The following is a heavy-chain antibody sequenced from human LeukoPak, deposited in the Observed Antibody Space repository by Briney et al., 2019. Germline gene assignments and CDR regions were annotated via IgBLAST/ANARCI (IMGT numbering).Heavy chain of an antibody. CDR2: TYYRSKWYN. V-gene: IGHV6-1*01. CDR1: GDSVSSNSAA. Sequence: ASQTLSLTCAISGDSVSSNSAAWNWIRQSPSRGLEWLVRTYYRSKWYNDYAVSVKSPITITPDTSKNQFSLQLNSVTPEDTAVYYCAREGDTYYYGSGSFDYWGQGTLVTVSS. CDR3: AREGDTYYYGSGSFDY. J-gene: IGHJ4*02. D-gene: IGHD3-10*01.